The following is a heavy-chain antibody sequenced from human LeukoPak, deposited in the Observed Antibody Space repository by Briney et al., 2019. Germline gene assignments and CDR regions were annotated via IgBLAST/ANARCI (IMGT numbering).Heavy chain of an antibody. J-gene: IGHJ4*02. Sequence: ASVKVSCKTSGYTFIRYDINWVRQAPGQGLEWMGWMNPKRGETGYAPKFQGRVTMTRNTSINTAYMELSILTSEDTAVYYCSRGTDSDFWGQGTLVAVSS. V-gene: IGHV1-8*01. CDR1: GYTFIRYD. CDR3: SRGTDSDF. CDR2: MNPKRGET.